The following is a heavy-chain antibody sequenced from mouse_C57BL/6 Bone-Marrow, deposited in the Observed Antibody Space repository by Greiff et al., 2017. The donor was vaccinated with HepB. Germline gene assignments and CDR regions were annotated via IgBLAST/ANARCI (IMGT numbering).Heavy chain of an antibody. Sequence: EVKLVESGGGLVKPGVSLKLSCAASGFTFSSYAMSWVRQTPEKRLEWVATISDGGSYTYYPDNVKGRFTISRDNAKNNLYLQMSHLKSEDTAMYYCARDRDYGSSYVGYWGQGTTLTVSS. CDR3: ARDRDYGSSYVGY. D-gene: IGHD1-1*01. V-gene: IGHV5-4*01. CDR1: GFTFSSYA. CDR2: ISDGGSYT. J-gene: IGHJ2*01.